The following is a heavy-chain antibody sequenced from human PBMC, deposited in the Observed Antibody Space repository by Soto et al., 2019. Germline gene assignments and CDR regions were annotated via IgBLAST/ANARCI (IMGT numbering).Heavy chain of an antibody. J-gene: IGHJ4*02. CDR3: ARHATENYSGYVVWAPFDY. CDR2: IYYSGST. CDR1: GGSISSGGYY. V-gene: IGHV4-31*03. D-gene: IGHD5-12*01. Sequence: PSETLSLTCTVSGGSISSGGYYWSWIRQHPGKGLEWIGYIYYSGSTYYNPSLKSRVTISVDTSKNQFSLKLSSVTAADTAVYYCARHATENYSGYVVWAPFDYWGQGTLVTVSS.